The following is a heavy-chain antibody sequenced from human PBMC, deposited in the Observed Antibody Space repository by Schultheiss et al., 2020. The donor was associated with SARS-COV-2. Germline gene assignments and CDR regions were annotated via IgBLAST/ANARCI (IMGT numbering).Heavy chain of an antibody. D-gene: IGHD6-19*01. CDR2: ISYDGSNK. V-gene: IGHV3-30*04. CDR3: AREKVEAVALYYYYYGMDV. CDR1: GFTFSSYA. Sequence: GGSLRLSCEASGFTFSSYAMHWVRQAPGKGLEWVAVISYDGSNKYYADSVKGRFTISRDNSKNTLYLQMNSLRAEDTAVYYCAREKVEAVALYYYYYGMDVWGQGTTVTVSS. J-gene: IGHJ6*02.